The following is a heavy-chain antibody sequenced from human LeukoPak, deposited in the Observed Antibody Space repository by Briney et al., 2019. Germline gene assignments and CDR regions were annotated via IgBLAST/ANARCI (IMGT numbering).Heavy chain of an antibody. J-gene: IGHJ6*03. V-gene: IGHV3-13*01. CDR1: GFTFSSYD. CDR2: IGTAGDT. Sequence: GGSLRLSCAASGFTFSSYDMHWVRQATGKGLEWVSAIGTAGDTYYPGSVKGRFTISRESAKNSLYLQMNSLRAGDTAVYYCARAGGYDWGYYYYMDVWGKGTTVTVSS. CDR3: ARAGGYDWGYYYYMDV. D-gene: IGHD5-12*01.